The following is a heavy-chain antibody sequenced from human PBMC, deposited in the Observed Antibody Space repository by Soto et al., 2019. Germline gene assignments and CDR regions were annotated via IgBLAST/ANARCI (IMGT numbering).Heavy chain of an antibody. CDR1: GGTFSSYA. V-gene: IGHV1-69*01. CDR3: ARGYYYDSSGYYSNAYYFDY. J-gene: IGHJ4*02. Sequence: QVQLVQSGAEVKKPGSSVKVSCKASGGTFSSYAISWVRQAPGQGLEWMGGIIPIFGTANYAQKFQGRVTITADASTSTAYMELSSLRSEDTAVYYCARGYYYDSSGYYSNAYYFDYWGQGTLVTVSS. CDR2: IIPIFGTA. D-gene: IGHD3-22*01.